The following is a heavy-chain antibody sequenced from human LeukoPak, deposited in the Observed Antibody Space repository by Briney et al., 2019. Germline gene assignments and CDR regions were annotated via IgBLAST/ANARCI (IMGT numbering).Heavy chain of an antibody. V-gene: IGHV4-30-4*08. CDR3: ARGVYYDSSGYYRRARYYFDY. J-gene: IGHJ4*02. Sequence: SETLSLTCAVYGGSFSGYYWSWIRQPPGKGLEWIGYIYYSGSTYYNPSLKSRVTISVDTSKNQFSLKLSSVTAADTAVYYCARGVYYDSSGYYRRARYYFDYWGQGTLVTVSS. D-gene: IGHD3-22*01. CDR1: GGSFSGYY. CDR2: IYYSGST.